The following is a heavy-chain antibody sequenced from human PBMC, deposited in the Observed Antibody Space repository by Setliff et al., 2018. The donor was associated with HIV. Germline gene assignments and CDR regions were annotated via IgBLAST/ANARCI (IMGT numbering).Heavy chain of an antibody. J-gene: IGHJ4*02. CDR3: AREIYGGNSRPFDY. CDR2: IYYNGNT. D-gene: IGHD4-17*01. CDR1: GGSIKSYY. V-gene: IGHV4-59*01. Sequence: SETLSLTCTVSGGSIKSYYWSWIRQAPGKGLEWIGYIYYNGNTNYSPSLKSRITISVDTSKNQFSLKLTSVTAADTAVYYCAREIYGGNSRPFDYWGQGTLVTVSS.